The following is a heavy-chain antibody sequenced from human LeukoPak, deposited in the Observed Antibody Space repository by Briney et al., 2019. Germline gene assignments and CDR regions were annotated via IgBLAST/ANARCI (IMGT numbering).Heavy chain of an antibody. D-gene: IGHD2-2*01. CDR1: GYSFTSYW. CDR3: ARRDLTSTWSYP. CDR2: IFPGDSRT. V-gene: IGHV5-51*01. Sequence: GESLKISCKGIGYSFTSYWIGWVRQMPGKGLEWMGVIFPGDSRTRYNPSFQGQVTISVDKSISTAYLQWVSLKASDTAMYYCARRDLTSTWSYPWGQGTLVTVSS. J-gene: IGHJ5*02.